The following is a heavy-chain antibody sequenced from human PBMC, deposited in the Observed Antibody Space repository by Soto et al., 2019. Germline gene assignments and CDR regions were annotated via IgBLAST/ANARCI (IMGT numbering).Heavy chain of an antibody. CDR2: ISSSSSYI. J-gene: IGHJ6*02. D-gene: IGHD4-17*01. Sequence: ASGFTFSSYSMNWVRQAPGKGLEWVSSISSSSSYIYYADSVKGRFTISRDNAKNSLYLQMNSLRAEDTAVYYCARDRTRATVTTFYYGMDVWGQGTTVTVSS. CDR3: ARDRTRATVTTFYYGMDV. CDR1: GFTFSSYS. V-gene: IGHV3-21*01.